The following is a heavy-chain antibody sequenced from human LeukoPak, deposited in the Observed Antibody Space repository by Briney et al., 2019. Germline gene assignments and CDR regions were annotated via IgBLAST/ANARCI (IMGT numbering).Heavy chain of an antibody. CDR1: GFTFSDYY. Sequence: AGGSLRLSCAASGFTFSDYYMSSIRRAPGEGLEWVSSISSSSSYIYYADSVKGRFTISRDNAKNSLYLQMNSLRAEDTAVYYCARAREESGSYYPDAFDIWGQGTMVTVSS. J-gene: IGHJ3*02. CDR3: ARAREESGSYYPDAFDI. V-gene: IGHV3-11*06. CDR2: ISSSSSYI. D-gene: IGHD1-26*01.